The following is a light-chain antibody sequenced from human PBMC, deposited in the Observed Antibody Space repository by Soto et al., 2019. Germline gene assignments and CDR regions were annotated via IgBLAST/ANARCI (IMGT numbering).Light chain of an antibody. CDR2: EGS. CDR1: SSNIGNYNV. CDR3: CSYAGSSTYVV. V-gene: IGLV2-23*01. Sequence: QSALTQPASVSGSPGQSITISCTGTSSNIGNYNVVSWYQLHPGKAPKLMIYEGSKRPSGVSYRFSGSKSGNTASLTISGLQAEDEADYYCCSYAGSSTYVVFGGGTKLTVL. J-gene: IGLJ2*01.